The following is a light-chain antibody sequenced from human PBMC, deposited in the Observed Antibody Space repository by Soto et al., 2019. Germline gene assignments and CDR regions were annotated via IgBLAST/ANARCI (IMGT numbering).Light chain of an antibody. CDR3: HQRSNWPPYT. Sequence: EIVLTQSPATLSLSPGERATLSCRASQSVSSYFAWYQQKPGQAPRLLLYDASNRATGIPARFSGSGSGTDFTLTIISLEPEDFAVYYCHQRSNWPPYTFGQGTKLEIK. J-gene: IGKJ2*01. V-gene: IGKV3-11*01. CDR1: QSVSSY. CDR2: DAS.